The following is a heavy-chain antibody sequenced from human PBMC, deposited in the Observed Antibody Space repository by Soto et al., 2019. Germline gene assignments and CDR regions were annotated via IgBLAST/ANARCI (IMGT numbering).Heavy chain of an antibody. D-gene: IGHD2-15*01. CDR1: GYSISSGYY. CDR2: IYHSGST. Sequence: KPSETLSLTCAVSGYSISSGYYWGWIRQPPGKGLEWIGSIYHSGSTYYNPSLKSRVTISVDTSKNQFSLKLSSVTAADTAVYYCARDLLGGNEPDSGYWGQGTLVTVSS. V-gene: IGHV4-38-2*02. J-gene: IGHJ4*02. CDR3: ARDLLGGNEPDSGY.